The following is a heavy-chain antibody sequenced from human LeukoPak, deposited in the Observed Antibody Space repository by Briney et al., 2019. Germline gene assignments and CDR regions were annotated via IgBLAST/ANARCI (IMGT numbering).Heavy chain of an antibody. CDR3: ARTPYYYGSGSYSGWFDP. CDR2: IENTGST. D-gene: IGHD3-10*01. CDR1: GGSLSSGTYD. V-gene: IGHV4-61*01. J-gene: IGHJ5*02. Sequence: SETLSLTCSVSGGSLSSGTYDWSWIRQSPGKGLEWIGYIENTGSTNYNPSLKSRVTIFLDMSKNEFTLNLSFVTAADTAVYYYARTPYYYGSGSYSGWFDPWGQGTLVTVSS.